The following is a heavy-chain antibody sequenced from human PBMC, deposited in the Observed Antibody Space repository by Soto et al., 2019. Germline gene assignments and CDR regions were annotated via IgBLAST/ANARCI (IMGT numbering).Heavy chain of an antibody. Sequence: QVQLVQSGAEVKKPGSSVKVSCKASGGTFSSYAISWVRQAPGQGLEWMGGIIPIFGTANHAQKFQGRVTIIAEESTSTVYMELSSLRSDDTAIYYCARGWGYDSTDYYYAYWGQGTLGIVSS. V-gene: IGHV1-69*01. CDR1: GGTFSSYA. J-gene: IGHJ4*02. CDR3: ARGWGYDSTDYYYAY. CDR2: IIPIFGTA. D-gene: IGHD3-22*01.